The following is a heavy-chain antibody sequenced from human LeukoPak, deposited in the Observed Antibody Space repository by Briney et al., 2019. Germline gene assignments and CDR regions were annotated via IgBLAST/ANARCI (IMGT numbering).Heavy chain of an antibody. CDR3: ARDTGASSTSWYFDL. CDR2: IILIFGTA. J-gene: IGHJ2*01. D-gene: IGHD2-2*01. Sequence: SVKVSCKASGGTFSSYAISWVRQAPGQGLEWMGGIILIFGTANYAQKFQGRVTITADESTSTAYMELSSLRSEDTAVYYCARDTGASSTSWYFDLWGRGTLVTVSS. V-gene: IGHV1-69*13. CDR1: GGTFSSYA.